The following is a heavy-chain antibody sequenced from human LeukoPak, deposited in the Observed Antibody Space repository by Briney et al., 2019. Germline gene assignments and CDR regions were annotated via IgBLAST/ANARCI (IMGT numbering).Heavy chain of an antibody. J-gene: IGHJ4*02. D-gene: IGHD6-13*01. CDR3: ARDESRHSSSWYRN. CDR1: GFTFSSYA. Sequence: PGGSLRLSCAASGFTFSSYAMHWVRQAPGKGLEWVANIKQDESEKYYVDSVKGRFTISRDNAKNSLYLQMNSLRAEDTAVYYCARDESRHSSSWYRNWGQGTLVTVSS. V-gene: IGHV3-7*01. CDR2: IKQDESEK.